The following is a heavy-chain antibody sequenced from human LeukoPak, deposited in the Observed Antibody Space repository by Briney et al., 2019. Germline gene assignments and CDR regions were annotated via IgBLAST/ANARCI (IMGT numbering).Heavy chain of an antibody. CDR1: GGSISSGGYS. CDR2: IYHSGST. D-gene: IGHD3-3*01. CDR3: ARGVLIGTIFGVVIEYFDY. V-gene: IGHV4-30-2*01. J-gene: IGHJ4*02. Sequence: PSETLSLTCAVSGGSISSGGYSWSWIRQPPGKGLEWIGYIYHSGSTYYNPSLKSRVTISVDRSKNQFSLKLSSVTAADTAVYYCARGVLIGTIFGVVIEYFDYWGQGTLVTVSS.